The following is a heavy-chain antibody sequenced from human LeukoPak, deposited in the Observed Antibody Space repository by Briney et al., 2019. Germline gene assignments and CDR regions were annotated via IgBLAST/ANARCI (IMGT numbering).Heavy chain of an antibody. V-gene: IGHV3-7*04. J-gene: IGHJ4*02. CDR3: VRGTGY. CDR1: GFTFSNHW. CDR2: INQDGSEK. D-gene: IGHD2-8*02. Sequence: GGSLRLSCVASGFTFSNHWRNWVRQAPGKGLECVANINQDGSEKNYVDSVKGRFTISRDNAKNSLYLQMNSLRVEDTAVYYCVRGTGYWGQGTLVTVSS.